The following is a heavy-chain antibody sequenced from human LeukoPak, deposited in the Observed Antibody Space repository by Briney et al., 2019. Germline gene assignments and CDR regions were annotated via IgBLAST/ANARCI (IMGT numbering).Heavy chain of an antibody. V-gene: IGHV4-59*01. J-gene: IGHJ6*02. CDR3: ARGSHCSGGSCYFWPYYYGMDV. CDR2: IYYSGST. CDR1: GGSTSSYY. Sequence: PSETLSLTCTVSGGSTSSYYWSWIRQPPGKGLEWIGYIYYSGSTNYNPSLKSRVTISVDTSKNQFSLKLSSVTAADTAVYYCARGSHCSGGSCYFWPYYYGMDVWGQGTTVTVSS. D-gene: IGHD2-15*01.